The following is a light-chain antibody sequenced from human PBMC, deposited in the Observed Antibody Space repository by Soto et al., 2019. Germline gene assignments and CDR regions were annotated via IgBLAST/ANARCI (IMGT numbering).Light chain of an antibody. J-gene: IGLJ1*01. V-gene: IGLV2-8*01. CDR2: GVT. CDR3: SSYAGSNNFV. Sequence: QSALTQPPSASGSPGQSVTISCTGTSSDVGGYDYVSWYQQHPGKAPKLMIYGVTKRPSGVPDRFSGSKSGNMASLTVSGLQAEDEVDYYCSSYAGSNNFVFGTGTKVTVL. CDR1: SSDVGGYDY.